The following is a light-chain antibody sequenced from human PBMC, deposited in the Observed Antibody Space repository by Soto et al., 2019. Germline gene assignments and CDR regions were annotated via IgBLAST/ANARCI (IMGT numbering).Light chain of an antibody. J-gene: IGKJ1*01. CDR1: QSITTY. Sequence: DIQITHSPSSLSASVVDRVSITCRASQSITTYLNWYHQKPGKAPKLLIYAASSLQSGVPSRFSGSGSGTDFTLTISSLQPEDFATYYCQKSYITPLTCGQGTKGAIK. CDR3: QKSYITPLT. CDR2: AAS. V-gene: IGKV1-39*01.